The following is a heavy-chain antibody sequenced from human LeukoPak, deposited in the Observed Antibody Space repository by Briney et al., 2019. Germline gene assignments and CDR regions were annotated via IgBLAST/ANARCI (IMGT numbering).Heavy chain of an antibody. CDR3: ARDLYCSGGSCYSLDH. J-gene: IGHJ4*02. D-gene: IGHD2-15*01. CDR2: ISSSSSYI. CDR1: GFTFSSYS. Sequence: GGSLRLSCAASGFTFSSYSMNWVRQAPGKGLEWVSSISSSSSYIYYADSVKGRFTISRDNAKNSLYLQMNSLRAEDTAVYYCARDLYCSGGSCYSLDHWGQGTLVTVSS. V-gene: IGHV3-21*01.